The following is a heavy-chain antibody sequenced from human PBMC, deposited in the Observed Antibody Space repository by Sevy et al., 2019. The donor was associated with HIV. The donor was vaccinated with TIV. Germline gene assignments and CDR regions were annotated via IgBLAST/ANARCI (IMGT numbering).Heavy chain of an antibody. D-gene: IGHD6-13*01. V-gene: IGHV1-46*01. CDR1: GYTFTNHY. Sequence: ASVKVSCKASGYTFTNHYIHWVRQAPGQGLEWMGIINPNGASTTYTQKFQGRVTMTSDTSTSTVYMELSSLGSEDTAMYYCARGWSGLASIDYWGQGTLVTVSS. J-gene: IGHJ4*02. CDR2: INPNGAST. CDR3: ARGWSGLASIDY.